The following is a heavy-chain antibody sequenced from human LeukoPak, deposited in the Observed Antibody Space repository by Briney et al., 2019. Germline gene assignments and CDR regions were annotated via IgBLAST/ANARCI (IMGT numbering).Heavy chain of an antibody. CDR3: ARDRTDRGYHYYYMDV. Sequence: SVKVSCKASGGTFSSYAISWVRQAPGQGLEWMGGIIPIFGTANYAQKFRGRVTITADKSTRTAYMELSSLRSEDTAVYYCARDRTDRGYHYYYMDVWGKGTTVTVSS. V-gene: IGHV1-69*06. D-gene: IGHD1-14*01. CDR1: GGTFSSYA. CDR2: IIPIFGTA. J-gene: IGHJ6*03.